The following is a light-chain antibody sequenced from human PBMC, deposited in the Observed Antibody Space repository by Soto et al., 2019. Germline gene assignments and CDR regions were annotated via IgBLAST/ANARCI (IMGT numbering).Light chain of an antibody. Sequence: QSGLTQPASLSGSPGQSITISCTGTSSYIGAYDYVSWFQQHPGKAPKLMISEVNNRPSGVSNRFSGSKSGNTAYLTISGLQVEDEAESFCFSFTTTSTNVFGTGTKVTVL. CDR2: EVN. V-gene: IGLV2-14*01. CDR1: SSYIGAYDY. J-gene: IGLJ1*01. CDR3: FSFTTTSTNV.